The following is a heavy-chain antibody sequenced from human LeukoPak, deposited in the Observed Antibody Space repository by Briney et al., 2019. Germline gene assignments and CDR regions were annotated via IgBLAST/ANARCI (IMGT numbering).Heavy chain of an antibody. Sequence: GGSLRLSCAASGFTFTSYAMTWVRQAPGKGLEWVSSISGNGGSTYYTDSVKGRFTISRDNSNNTLYLQMNSLRAEDTAAYYCAKDLRVIVVAYYMDVWGKGTTVTVSS. J-gene: IGHJ6*03. D-gene: IGHD2-2*01. V-gene: IGHV3-23*01. CDR2: ISGNGGST. CDR1: GFTFTSYA. CDR3: AKDLRVIVVAYYMDV.